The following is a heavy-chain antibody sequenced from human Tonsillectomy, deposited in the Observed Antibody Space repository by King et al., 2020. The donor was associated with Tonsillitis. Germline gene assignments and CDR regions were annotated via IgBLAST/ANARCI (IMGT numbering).Heavy chain of an antibody. V-gene: IGHV4-39*01. D-gene: IGHD4-17*01. CDR2: FYSSGTT. CDR1: GASIRNSDYH. Sequence: QLQESGPGLVKPSETLSLTCTVSGASIRNSDYHWGWIRQPPGKGLEWIGSFYSSGTTDFHPSLKGRVSISVDTSKNQFFLALNSVTAADTAVYYCARPYGDLFLRYFDLWGRGTLVTVSS. J-gene: IGHJ2*01. CDR3: ARPYGDLFLRYFDL.